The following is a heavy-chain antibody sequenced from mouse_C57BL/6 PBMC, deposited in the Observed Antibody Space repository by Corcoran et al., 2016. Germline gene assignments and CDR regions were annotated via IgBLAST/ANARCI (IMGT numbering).Heavy chain of an antibody. Sequence: EVQLQQSGPELVKPGASVKISCKASGYTFTDYYMNWVKQSHGKSLEWMGDINPNNGGTSYNQKFKGKATLTVDKSSSTAYMELRSLTSEDSAVYYCARRPYYYAMDYWGQGTSVTVSS. V-gene: IGHV1-26*01. CDR3: ARRPYYYAMDY. CDR2: INPNNGGT. CDR1: GYTFTDYY. J-gene: IGHJ4*01.